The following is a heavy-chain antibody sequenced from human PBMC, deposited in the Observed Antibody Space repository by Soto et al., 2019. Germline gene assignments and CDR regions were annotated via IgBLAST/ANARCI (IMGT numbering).Heavy chain of an antibody. CDR3: ARDPGIAVAAGGYYYYGMDV. J-gene: IGHJ6*02. D-gene: IGHD6-19*01. V-gene: IGHV6-1*01. CDR2: TYYRSKWYN. CDR1: GDSVSSNSAA. Sequence: SQTLSLTCAISGDSVSSNSAAWNWIRQPPSRGLEWLGRTYYRSKWYNDYAVSVKSRITINPDTSKNQFSLQLNSVTPEDTAVYYCARDPGIAVAAGGYYYYGMDVWGQGTTVTVSS.